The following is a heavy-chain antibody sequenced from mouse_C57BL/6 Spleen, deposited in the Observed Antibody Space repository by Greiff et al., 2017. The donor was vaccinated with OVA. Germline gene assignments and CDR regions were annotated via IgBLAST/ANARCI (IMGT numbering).Heavy chain of an antibody. CDR2: IDPETGGT. CDR1: GYTFTDYE. V-gene: IGHV1-15*01. CDR3: TRGVRGPMDY. Sequence: QVQLQQSGAELVRPGASVTLSCKASGYTFTDYEMHWVKQTPVHGLEWIGAIDPETGGTAYNQKFKGKAILTADKSSSTAYMELRSLTSEDSAVYYCTRGVRGPMDYWGQGTSVTVSS. D-gene: IGHD3-3*01. J-gene: IGHJ4*01.